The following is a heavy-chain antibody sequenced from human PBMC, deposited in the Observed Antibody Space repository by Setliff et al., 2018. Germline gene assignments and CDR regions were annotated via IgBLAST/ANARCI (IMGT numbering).Heavy chain of an antibody. CDR1: GYTFTSYA. CDR3: ARGSSRYYYYMDV. CDR2: INAGNGNT. J-gene: IGHJ6*03. Sequence: ASVKVSCKASGYTFTSYAMHWVRQAPGQRLEWMGWINAGNGNTKYSQEFQGRVTITRDTSASTAYMELSSLRSEDMAVYYCARGSSRYYYYMDVWGKGTTVTVS. V-gene: IGHV1-3*03.